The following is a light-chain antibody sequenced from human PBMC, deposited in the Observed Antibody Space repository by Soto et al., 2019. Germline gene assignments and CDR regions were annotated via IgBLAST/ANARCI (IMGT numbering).Light chain of an antibody. Sequence: QSARTQPASASRSPGQSITISCTGTSSDVGGYNYVSWYQQHPGKAPKLMIYEVSNRPSGVSNRFSGSKSGNTASLTISGLQAEDEAHYYCSSYTSSSTLGVFGGGTKLTLL. J-gene: IGLJ2*01. CDR3: SSYTSSSTLGV. V-gene: IGLV2-14*01. CDR2: EVS. CDR1: SSDVGGYNY.